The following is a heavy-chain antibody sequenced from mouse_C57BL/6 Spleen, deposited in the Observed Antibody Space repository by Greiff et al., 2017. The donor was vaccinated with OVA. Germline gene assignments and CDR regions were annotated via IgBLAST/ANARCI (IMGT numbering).Heavy chain of an antibody. CDR3: ARKDGNYYWYFDV. CDR1: GYTFTSYW. V-gene: IGHV1-69*01. D-gene: IGHD2-1*01. Sequence: VQLQQPGAELVMPGASVKLSCKASGYTFTSYWMHWVKQRPGQGLEWIGEIDPSDSYTNYNQKFKGKSTLTVDNSSSTAYMQLSSLTSEDSAVYYCARKDGNYYWYFDVWGTGTTVTVSS. CDR2: IDPSDSYT. J-gene: IGHJ1*03.